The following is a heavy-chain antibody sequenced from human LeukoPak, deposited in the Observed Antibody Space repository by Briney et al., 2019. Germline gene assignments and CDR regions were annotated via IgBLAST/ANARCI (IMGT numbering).Heavy chain of an antibody. Sequence: GRSLRLSCAASGFTFSSYAMHWVRQAPGKGLEWVAVISYDGSNKYYADSVKGRFTISRDNSKNTLYLQMNSLRAEDTAVYYCAKDFHRGGWYGLGIYFDYWGQGTLVTVSS. CDR3: AKDFHRGGWYGLGIYFDY. V-gene: IGHV3-30*04. CDR1: GFTFSSYA. D-gene: IGHD6-19*01. J-gene: IGHJ4*02. CDR2: ISYDGSNK.